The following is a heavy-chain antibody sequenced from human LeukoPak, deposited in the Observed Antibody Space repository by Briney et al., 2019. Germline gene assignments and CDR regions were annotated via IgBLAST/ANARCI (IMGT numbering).Heavy chain of an antibody. J-gene: IGHJ4*02. CDR3: ARDWMEGASFEIQGPVDY. V-gene: IGHV3-23*01. CDR2: ISGSGGST. Sequence: GGSLRLSCAASGFTFNSYAMSWVRQAPGKGLEWVSAISGSGGSTYYADSVKGRFTISRDNSKNTLYLQMNSLRAEDTAVYYCARDWMEGASFEIQGPVDYWGQGTQVTVSS. CDR1: GFTFNSYA. D-gene: IGHD1-26*01.